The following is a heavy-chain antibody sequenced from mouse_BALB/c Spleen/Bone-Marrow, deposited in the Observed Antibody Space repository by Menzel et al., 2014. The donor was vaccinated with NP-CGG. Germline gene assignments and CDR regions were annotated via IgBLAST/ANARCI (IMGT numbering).Heavy chain of an antibody. CDR3: TRSGFYGYGTYFDV. J-gene: IGHJ1*01. D-gene: IGHD1-2*01. CDR2: INPSNVVT. Sequence: VQLQQSGAELVKPGASVKLSCKVSGYTFTNYYVYWVKQRPGQGLEWIGEINPSNVVTNFNEKFMIKATLTVDSSSSTAYMHLSSLTSEDSAVYYCTRSGFYGYGTYFDVWGAGTTVTVSS. V-gene: IGHV1S81*02. CDR1: GYTFTNYY.